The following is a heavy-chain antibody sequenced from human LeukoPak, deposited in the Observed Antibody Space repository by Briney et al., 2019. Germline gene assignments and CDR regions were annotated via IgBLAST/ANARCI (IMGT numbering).Heavy chain of an antibody. CDR1: GYTFTSYY. Sequence: ASVKVSCKASGYTFTSYYMHWVRQAPGQGLEWMGIINPSGGSTSYAQKFQGRVTMTRDTSTSTVYMELSSLRSEDTAVYYCARRFRYCSSTSCRDYYYYMDVWGKGTTVTVSS. CDR3: ARRFRYCSSTSCRDYYYYMDV. J-gene: IGHJ6*03. V-gene: IGHV1-46*01. D-gene: IGHD2-2*01. CDR2: INPSGGST.